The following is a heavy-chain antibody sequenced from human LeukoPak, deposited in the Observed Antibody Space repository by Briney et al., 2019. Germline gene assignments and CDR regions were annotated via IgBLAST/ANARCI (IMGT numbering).Heavy chain of an antibody. CDR1: GFTFSTYG. D-gene: IGHD1-26*01. CDR2: IWYDGSNK. J-gene: IGHJ4*02. Sequence: GGSLRLSCAASGFTFSTYGIHWVRQAPGKGLEWVAVIWYDGSNKYYGDSVKGRFTISRDNSKNTLYLQMNSLRAEDTAVYSCAKGLQWELPFDYWGQGTLVTVSS. CDR3: AKGLQWELPFDY. V-gene: IGHV3-33*06.